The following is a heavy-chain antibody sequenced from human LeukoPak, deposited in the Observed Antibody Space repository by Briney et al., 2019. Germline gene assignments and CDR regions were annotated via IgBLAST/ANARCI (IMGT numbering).Heavy chain of an antibody. CDR1: GFTFSSYA. D-gene: IGHD6-19*01. J-gene: IGHJ4*02. Sequence: GGSLRLSCAASGFTFSSYAMHWVRQAPGKGLEWVAVISYDGSNKYCADSVKGRFTISRDNSKNTLYLQMNSLRAEDTAVYYCARDSGAYYFDYWGQGTLVTVSS. CDR3: ARDSGAYYFDY. CDR2: ISYDGSNK. V-gene: IGHV3-30-3*01.